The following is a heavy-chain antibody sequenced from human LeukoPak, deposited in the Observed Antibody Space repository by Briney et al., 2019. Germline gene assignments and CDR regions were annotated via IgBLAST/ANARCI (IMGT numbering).Heavy chain of an antibody. D-gene: IGHD6-13*01. Sequence: PGRSLRLSCAASGFTFDDYAMHWVRQAPGKGLEWVSGISWNSGSIGYADSVKGRFTISRDNAKNSLYLQMNSLRAEDTALYYCAKDTGSSPYLAFDYWGRGTLPTVPP. CDR2: ISWNSGSI. V-gene: IGHV3-9*01. J-gene: IGHJ4*02. CDR3: AKDTGSSPYLAFDY. CDR1: GFTFDDYA.